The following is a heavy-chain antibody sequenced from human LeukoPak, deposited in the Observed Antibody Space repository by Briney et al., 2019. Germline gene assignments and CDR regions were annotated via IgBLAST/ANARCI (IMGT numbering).Heavy chain of an antibody. V-gene: IGHV4-4*07. Sequence: KASETLSLTCTVSGGSISSYYWSWIRQPPGKGLEWIGRIYTSGSTNYNPSLKSRVTMSVDTSKNQFSLKLSSVTAADTAVYYCARDLYCSSTSCSAYDAFDIWGQGTMVTVSS. CDR2: IYTSGST. D-gene: IGHD2-2*01. CDR1: GGSISSYY. J-gene: IGHJ3*02. CDR3: ARDLYCSSTSCSAYDAFDI.